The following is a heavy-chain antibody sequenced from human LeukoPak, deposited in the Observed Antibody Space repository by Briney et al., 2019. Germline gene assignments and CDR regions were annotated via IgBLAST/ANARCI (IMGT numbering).Heavy chain of an antibody. CDR3: ARDRDEYYYGSGYYYYMDV. V-gene: IGHV4-34*01. CDR1: GGSFSGYY. J-gene: IGHJ6*03. D-gene: IGHD3-10*01. CDR2: INHSGST. Sequence: SSETLSLTCAVYGGSFSGYYWSWIRQPPGKGLEWIGEINHSGSTNYNPSLKSRVTISVDTSKNQFSLKLSSVTAADTAVYYCARDRDEYYYGSGYYYYMDVWGKGTTVTVSS.